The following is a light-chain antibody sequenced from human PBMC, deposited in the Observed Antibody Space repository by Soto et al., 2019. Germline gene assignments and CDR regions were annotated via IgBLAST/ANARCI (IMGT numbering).Light chain of an antibody. J-gene: IGLJ3*02. Sequence: QSALTQPPSASGSPGQSVTISCTGTSSDYVSWYQQHPGKAPKLMIYEVTKRPSGVPDRFSGSKSGNTASLTVFGLQAEDEAVYYCSSHAGRNLVLYGGATKLTVL. V-gene: IGLV2-8*01. CDR3: SSHAGRNLVL. CDR2: EVT. CDR1: SSDY.